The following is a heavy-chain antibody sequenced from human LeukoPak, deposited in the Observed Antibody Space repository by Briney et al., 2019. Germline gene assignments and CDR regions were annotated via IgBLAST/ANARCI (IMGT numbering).Heavy chain of an antibody. CDR1: GYTFTNYG. Sequence: ASVKVSCKASGYTFTNYGLAWVRQAPGQGLEWMGWISPYNGNTNYAQNLQGRVTMTEDTSTDAAYMELSSLRSEDTAVYHCATDLDLPGRTPEYAFDIWGQGTMVTVSS. J-gene: IGHJ3*02. CDR3: ATDLDLPGRTPEYAFDI. V-gene: IGHV1-18*01. D-gene: IGHD3-9*01. CDR2: ISPYNGNT.